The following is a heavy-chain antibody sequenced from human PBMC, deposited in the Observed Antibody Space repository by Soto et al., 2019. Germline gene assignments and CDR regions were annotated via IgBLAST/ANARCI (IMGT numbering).Heavy chain of an antibody. CDR3: ARVYYDYFGGSYPPVC. CDR1: GFTFSSHW. CDR2: IKQDGSEK. V-gene: IGHV3-7*01. Sequence: PGGSLRLSCAASGFTFSSHWMSWVRQAPGKGLEWLASIKQDGSEKHYVDSVKGRFTISRDNAKNSLYLQMNSLRVEDTAVYYCARVYYDYFGGSYPPVCWGQGPLATV. J-gene: IGHJ4*02. D-gene: IGHD3-16*01.